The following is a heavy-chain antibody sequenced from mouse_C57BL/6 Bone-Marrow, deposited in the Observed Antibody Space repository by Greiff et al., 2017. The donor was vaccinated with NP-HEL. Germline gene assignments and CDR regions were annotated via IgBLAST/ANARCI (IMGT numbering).Heavy chain of an antibody. CDR3: ARRTVVAHYYAMDY. Sequence: EVQRVESGGGLVKPGGSLKLYCAASGFTFSDYGMHWVRQAPEKGLEWVAYISSGSSTIYYADTVKGRFTISRDNAKNTLFLQMTSLRSEDTAMYYCARRTVVAHYYAMDYWGQGTSVTVSS. CDR2: ISSGSSTI. CDR1: GFTFSDYG. V-gene: IGHV5-17*01. D-gene: IGHD1-1*01. J-gene: IGHJ4*01.